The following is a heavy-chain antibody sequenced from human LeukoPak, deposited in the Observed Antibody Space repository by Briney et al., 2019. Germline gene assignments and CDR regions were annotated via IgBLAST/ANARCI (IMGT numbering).Heavy chain of an antibody. D-gene: IGHD4-17*01. CDR3: ARVDYEAYNWFDP. Sequence: SETLSLTCAVSGYSISSGYYWGWIRQPPGKGLEWIGSIYHSGSTYHNPSLKSRVTISVDTSKNQFSLKLSSVTAADTAVYYCARVDYEAYNWFDPWGQGTLVTVSS. CDR1: GYSISSGYY. J-gene: IGHJ5*02. V-gene: IGHV4-38-2*01. CDR2: IYHSGST.